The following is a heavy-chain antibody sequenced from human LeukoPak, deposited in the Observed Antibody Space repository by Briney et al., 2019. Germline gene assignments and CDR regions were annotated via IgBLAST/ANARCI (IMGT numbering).Heavy chain of an antibody. CDR3: ATYSGSPDYYYYYMDV. CDR2: INPSDGAT. V-gene: IGHV1-46*01. J-gene: IGHJ6*03. CDR1: GYTFTMYY. Sequence: ASVRVSCKASGYTFTMYYIHWVRQAPGQGLEWMGMINPSDGATTYAQRFQGRVTMTRDMSTSTVYMELSSLRSEDTAVYYCATYSGSPDYYYYYMDVWGKGTTVTVSS. D-gene: IGHD1-26*01.